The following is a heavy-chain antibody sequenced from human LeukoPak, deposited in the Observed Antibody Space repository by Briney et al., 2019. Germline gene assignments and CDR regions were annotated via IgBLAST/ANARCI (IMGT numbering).Heavy chain of an antibody. CDR2: ISGSGSST. CDR1: GFTFSIYA. D-gene: IGHD6-13*01. Sequence: PGGSLRLSCAASGFTFSIYAMTWVRQAPGKGLEWVSAISGSGSSTFYADSVKGRFTISRDNSKNTLYLQMNSLRGEDTAVYYCARHQSYSSSCFDYWGQGTLVTVSS. J-gene: IGHJ4*02. CDR3: ARHQSYSSSCFDY. V-gene: IGHV3-23*01.